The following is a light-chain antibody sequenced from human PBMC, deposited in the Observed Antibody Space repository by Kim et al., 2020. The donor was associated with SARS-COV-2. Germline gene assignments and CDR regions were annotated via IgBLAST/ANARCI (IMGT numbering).Light chain of an antibody. Sequence: SPGERATLSCRASLSVSGSLLAWYQQRPGQAPRLLIYSASTRATGTPDRFSGSGSGTDFTLTISRLEPEDFAVYFCQQYGSTPRTFGQGTKVDIK. V-gene: IGKV3-20*01. CDR3: QQYGSTPRT. J-gene: IGKJ1*01. CDR1: LSVSGSL. CDR2: SAS.